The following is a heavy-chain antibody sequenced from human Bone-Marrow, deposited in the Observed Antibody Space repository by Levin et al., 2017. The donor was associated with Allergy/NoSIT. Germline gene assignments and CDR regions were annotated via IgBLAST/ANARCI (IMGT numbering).Heavy chain of an antibody. V-gene: IGHV4-61*02. CDR2: IYTTGST. Sequence: SETLSLTCSVSGGSISSRRYYFTWVRQSAGKGLEWIWRIYTTGSTNYNPSLESRVTISRDTFKKEVYLTLSSVTAADTAVYYCARDRLASLYYYSMDVWGRGTTVIVSS. J-gene: IGHJ6*03. CDR3: ARDRLASLYYYSMDV. CDR1: GGSISSRRYY.